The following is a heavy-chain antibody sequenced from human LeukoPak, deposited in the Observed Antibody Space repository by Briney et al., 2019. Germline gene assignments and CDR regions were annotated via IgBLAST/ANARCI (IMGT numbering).Heavy chain of an antibody. V-gene: IGHV3-7*03. CDR2: IKQDGSEK. Sequence: PGGSLRLSCAASGFTFSSYWMSWVRQAPGKGLEWVANIKQDGSEKYYVDSVKGRFTISRDNAKNSLYLQMNSLRAEDTALYYCAKDSAADTSAFRTLTDFWGQGTLVTVSS. CDR3: AKDSAADTSAFRTLTDF. D-gene: IGHD1-14*01. CDR1: GFTFSSYW. J-gene: IGHJ4*02.